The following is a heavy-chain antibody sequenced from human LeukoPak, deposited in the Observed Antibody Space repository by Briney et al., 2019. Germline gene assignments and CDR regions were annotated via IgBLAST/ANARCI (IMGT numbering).Heavy chain of an antibody. J-gene: IGHJ3*02. Sequence: GGSLRLSCAASGFTFSSYSMNWVRQAPGKGLEWVSSISSSSSYIYYADSVKGRFTISRDNAKNSLYLQMNSLRAEDTAVYYCARLGTVGHAFDIWGQGTMVTVSS. CDR1: GFTFSSYS. CDR2: ISSSSSYI. V-gene: IGHV3-21*01. D-gene: IGHD1-26*01. CDR3: ARLGTVGHAFDI.